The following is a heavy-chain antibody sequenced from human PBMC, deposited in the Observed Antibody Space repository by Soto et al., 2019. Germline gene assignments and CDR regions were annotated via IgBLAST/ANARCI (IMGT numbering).Heavy chain of an antibody. V-gene: IGHV1-69*12. J-gene: IGHJ4*02. CDR3: ARVSRYCSGGSCYFLPGLDY. Sequence: QVQLVQSGAEVKKPGSSVKVSCKASGGAFSRYAISWVRQAPGQGLEWMGGIIPIFGTANYAQKFQGRVTITADESTSTAYMELSSLRAEDTAVYYCARVSRYCSGGSCYFLPGLDYWGQGTLVTVS. CDR2: IIPIFGTA. CDR1: GGAFSRYA. D-gene: IGHD2-15*01.